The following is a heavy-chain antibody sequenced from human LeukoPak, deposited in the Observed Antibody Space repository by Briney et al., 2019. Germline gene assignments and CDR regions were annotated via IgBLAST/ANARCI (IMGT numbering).Heavy chain of an antibody. J-gene: IGHJ4*02. D-gene: IGHD1-14*01. CDR1: GGSFSGYY. CDR3: ARDITGSFDY. CDR2: INHSGST. Sequence: SETLSLTCAVYGGSFSGYYWSWIRQPPGKGLEWIGEINHSGSTNYNPSLKCRVTISVDTSKNQFSLKLSSVTAADTAVYYCARDITGSFDYWGQGNLVTVSS. V-gene: IGHV4-34*01.